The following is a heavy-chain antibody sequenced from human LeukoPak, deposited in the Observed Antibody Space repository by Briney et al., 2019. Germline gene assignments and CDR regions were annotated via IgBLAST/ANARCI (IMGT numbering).Heavy chain of an antibody. CDR2: ISGSGGST. D-gene: IGHD1-14*01. CDR1: GFTFSSYA. V-gene: IGHV3-23*01. J-gene: IGHJ4*02. Sequence: GGSLRLSCAASGFTFSSYAMSWVRQAPGKGLEWVSSISGSGGSTYYADSVKGRFTISRDNSKNTLYLEMNSLSPDDTAVYYCARGVEPLAANTLAYWGQGTLVTVSS. CDR3: ARGVEPLAANTLAY.